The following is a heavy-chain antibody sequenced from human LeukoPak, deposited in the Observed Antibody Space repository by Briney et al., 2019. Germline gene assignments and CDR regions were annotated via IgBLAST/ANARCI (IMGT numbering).Heavy chain of an antibody. CDR1: GGSISSYY. CDR3: ARTRAPEGQYYDFWSGYYSGGYFDY. CDR2: IYTSGST. D-gene: IGHD3-3*01. J-gene: IGHJ4*02. V-gene: IGHV4-4*07. Sequence: KTSETLSLTCTASGGSISSYYWSWIRQPAGKGLEWIGRIYTSGSTNYNPSLKSRVTMSVDTSKNQFSLKLSSVTAADTAVYYCARTRAPEGQYYDFWSGYYSGGYFDYWGQGTLVTVSS.